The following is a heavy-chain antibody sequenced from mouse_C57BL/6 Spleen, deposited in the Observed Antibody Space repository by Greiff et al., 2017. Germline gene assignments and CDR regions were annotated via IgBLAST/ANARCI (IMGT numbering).Heavy chain of an antibody. CDR2: INYDGSST. CDR1: GFTFSDYY. D-gene: IGHD1-1*01. CDR3: ARERNGSLDY. J-gene: IGHJ2*01. Sequence: EVQVVESEGGLVQPGSSMKLSCTASGFTFSDYYMAWVRQVPEKGLEWVANINYDGSSTYYLDSLKSRFIISRDNAKNILYLQMSGLKSEDTATYYCARERNGSLDYWGQGTTLTVSS. V-gene: IGHV5-16*01.